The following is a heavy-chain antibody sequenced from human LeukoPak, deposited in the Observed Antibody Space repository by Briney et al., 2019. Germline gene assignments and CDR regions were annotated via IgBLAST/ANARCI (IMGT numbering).Heavy chain of an antibody. V-gene: IGHV4-59*08. CDR2: VRYTGST. Sequence: SETLSLTCTVSGASITGYYWTWIRQSPGKRPEWLAYVRYTGSTNYNPSLKSRLTILVDTSKNQFSLRLTSVTAADTAVYYCARHVAPDMDYFDYWGPGTLVTVSS. J-gene: IGHJ4*02. CDR1: GASITGYY. D-gene: IGHD2-15*01. CDR3: ARHVAPDMDYFDY.